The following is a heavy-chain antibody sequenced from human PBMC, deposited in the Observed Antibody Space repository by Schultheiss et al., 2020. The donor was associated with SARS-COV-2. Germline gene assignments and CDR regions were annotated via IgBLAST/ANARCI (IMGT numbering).Heavy chain of an antibody. V-gene: IGHV3-30*07. D-gene: IGHD5-12*01. Sequence: GGSLRLSCAASGFTFSNYAMHWVRQAPGKGLEWVAVISYDGSRKYYADSVKGRFTISRDNSKNTLYLQMNSLRAEDTAVYYCAKSWDIVATFDYWGQGTLVTVSS. CDR2: ISYDGSRK. CDR3: AKSWDIVATFDY. J-gene: IGHJ4*02. CDR1: GFTFSNYA.